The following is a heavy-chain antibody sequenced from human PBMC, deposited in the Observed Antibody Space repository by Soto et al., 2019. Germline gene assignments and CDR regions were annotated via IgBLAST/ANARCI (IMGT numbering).Heavy chain of an antibody. V-gene: IGHV4-39*01. CDR2: IYYSGST. J-gene: IGHJ4*02. Sequence: PSETLSLTCTVSGGSISSSTYYWGWIRQPPGKGLEWIGSIYYSGSTYYSPSRESRVTISVDTSKNQLSLRLSSVTAADTAVYYCATLIAALTFSDYWGQGTLVTVSS. D-gene: IGHD6-6*01. CDR1: GGSISSSTYY. CDR3: ATLIAALTFSDY.